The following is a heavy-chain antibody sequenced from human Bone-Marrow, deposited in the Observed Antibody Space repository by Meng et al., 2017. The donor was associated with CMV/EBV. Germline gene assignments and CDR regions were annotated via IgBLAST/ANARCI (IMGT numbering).Heavy chain of an antibody. CDR1: GFTVSSNY. J-gene: IGHJ4*02. V-gene: IGHV3-21*04. Sequence: GESLKISCAASGFTVSSNYMSWVRQAPGKGLEWVSSITSSSSYIYYADSVKRRFTISRDNSKSSLYLQMNSLTAEDTAVYYCASPKAPLGVANTPGPLDYWGQGTLVTVSS. CDR3: ASPKAPLGVANTPGPLDY. D-gene: IGHD6-13*01. CDR2: ITSSSSYI.